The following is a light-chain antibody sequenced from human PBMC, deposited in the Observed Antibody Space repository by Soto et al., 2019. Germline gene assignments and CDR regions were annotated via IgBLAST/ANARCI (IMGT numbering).Light chain of an antibody. CDR2: STN. CDR1: TGAVTSDYY. CDR3: LLYYGGGQV. J-gene: IGLJ2*01. Sequence: QAVVTQEPSLTVSPGGTVTLTCASNTGAVTSDYYPNWLQQKPGQAPRSLIYSTNNKYSWTPARFSGSLIGGKAALTLSGVQPEDEAEYYCLLYYGGGQVFGGGTKLTVL. V-gene: IGLV7-43*01.